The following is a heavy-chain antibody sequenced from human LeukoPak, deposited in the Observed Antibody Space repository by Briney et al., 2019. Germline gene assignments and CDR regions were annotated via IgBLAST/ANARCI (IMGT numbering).Heavy chain of an antibody. V-gene: IGHV3-23*01. CDR2: ISDTAILT. J-gene: IGHJ4*02. CDR1: GFTFNTHA. CDR3: AKGGLRSGYSFDD. Sequence: GGSPRLSCAASGFTFNTHAMSWVRQAPGKGLERVSAISDTAILTYYADSVKGRFAISRDNSRNTVFLQMYSLRAEDTAVYYCAKGGLRSGYSFDDWGQGTLVTVSS. D-gene: IGHD3-9*01.